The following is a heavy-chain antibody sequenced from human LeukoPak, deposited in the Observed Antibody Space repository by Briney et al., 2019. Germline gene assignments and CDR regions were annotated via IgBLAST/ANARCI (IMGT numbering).Heavy chain of an antibody. CDR1: GYSLSSGYY. J-gene: IGHJ5*02. D-gene: IGHD6-13*01. CDR2: IYHTGST. V-gene: IGHV4-38-2*02. CDR3: ARAYSSSWYFNWFDP. Sequence: SETLSLTCTVSGYSLSSGYYWAWIRQPPGKGLEWIGNIYHTGSTYYNPSLKSRVTISVDTSKNQFSLKLSSVTAADTAVYYCARAYSSSWYFNWFDPWGQGTLVTVSS.